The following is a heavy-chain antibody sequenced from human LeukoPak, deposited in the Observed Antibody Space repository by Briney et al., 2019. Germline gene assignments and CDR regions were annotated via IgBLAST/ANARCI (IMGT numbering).Heavy chain of an antibody. CDR2: ISGSNSYI. CDR1: GFTFNSYS. D-gene: IGHD6-13*01. J-gene: IGHJ4*02. CDR3: AREDASSWDY. V-gene: IGHV3-21*01. Sequence: SGGSLRLSCAASGFTFNSYSMNWVRQAPGKGLEWVSSISGSNSYIYYADSMKGRFTISRDNAKNSLYLQMNSLRAEDTAVYYCAREDASSWDYWGQGILVTVSS.